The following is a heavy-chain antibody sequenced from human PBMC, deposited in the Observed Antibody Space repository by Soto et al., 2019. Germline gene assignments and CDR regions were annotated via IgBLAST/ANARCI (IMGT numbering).Heavy chain of an antibody. CDR1: GFTFSSYA. D-gene: IGHD6-19*01. CDR3: AREPGSRIVYSSGWYSWPQAGGY. Sequence: PGGSLRLSCAASGFTFSSYAMHWVRQAPGKGLEWVAVISYDGSNKYYADSVKGRFTISRDNSKNTLYLQMNSLRAEDTAVYYCAREPGSRIVYSSGWYSWPQAGGYWGQGTLVTVSS. J-gene: IGHJ4*02. CDR2: ISYDGSNK. V-gene: IGHV3-30-3*01.